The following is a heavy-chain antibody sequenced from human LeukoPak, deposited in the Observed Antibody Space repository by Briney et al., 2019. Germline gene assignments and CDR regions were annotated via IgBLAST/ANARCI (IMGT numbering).Heavy chain of an antibody. CDR2: INPNSGGT. Sequence: ASVKVSCKASGYTFTGYYMHWVRQAPGQGLEWMGWINPNSGGTNYARKFQGRVTMTRDTSISTAYMELSGLRSDDTAVYYCARDAVYAIVDYGMDVWGQGTTVTVSS. V-gene: IGHV1-2*02. J-gene: IGHJ6*02. CDR3: ARDAVYAIVDYGMDV. D-gene: IGHD2-8*01. CDR1: GYTFTGYY.